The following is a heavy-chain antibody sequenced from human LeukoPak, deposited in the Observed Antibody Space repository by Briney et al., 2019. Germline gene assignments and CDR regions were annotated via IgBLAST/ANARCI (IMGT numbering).Heavy chain of an antibody. CDR2: ITGSGDRI. V-gene: IGHV3-23*01. CDR3: AKDGTRTTGKFYYYGMDV. CDR1: GFTFRSYA. J-gene: IGHJ6*02. Sequence: AGGSLRLSCAASGFTFRSYAMSWVRQAPGKGLEWVSVITGSGDRIHYTESVKGRFTLSRDNSKGTVSLQMSSLRADDAAVYYCAKDGTRTTGKFYYYGMDVWGQGTTVTVSS. D-gene: IGHD1-1*01.